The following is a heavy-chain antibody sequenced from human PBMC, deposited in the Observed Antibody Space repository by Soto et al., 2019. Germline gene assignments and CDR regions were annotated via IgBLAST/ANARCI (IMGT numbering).Heavy chain of an antibody. V-gene: IGHV3-23*01. J-gene: IGHJ4*02. CDR3: AKEIVAAAYVETSPFDF. Sequence: EVRLLESGGGLVQPGGSLRLSCAASGFTFSSYAMGWVRQAPGKGLEWGSGIDGSGGDTSFADSVKGRFTISRDNSENTLYLHMNSLRAEDTARYFCAKEIVAAAYVETSPFDFWGQGTLVTVSS. CDR1: GFTFSSYA. D-gene: IGHD2-15*01. CDR2: IDGSGGDT.